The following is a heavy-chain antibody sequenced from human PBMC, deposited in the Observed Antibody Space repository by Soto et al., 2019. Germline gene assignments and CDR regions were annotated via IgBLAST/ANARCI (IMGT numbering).Heavy chain of an antibody. CDR2: IYYSGST. J-gene: IGHJ5*02. CDR1: GGSISSYY. Sequence: SETLSLTCTVSGGSISSYYWSWIRQPPGKGLEWIGYIYYSGSTNYNPSLKSRVTISVDTSKNQFSLKLSSVTAADTAVYYCARGSSYYDSSGPERGIVNFNPRGQGTLVTVSS. D-gene: IGHD3-22*01. CDR3: ARGSSYYDSSGPERGIVNFNP. V-gene: IGHV4-59*01.